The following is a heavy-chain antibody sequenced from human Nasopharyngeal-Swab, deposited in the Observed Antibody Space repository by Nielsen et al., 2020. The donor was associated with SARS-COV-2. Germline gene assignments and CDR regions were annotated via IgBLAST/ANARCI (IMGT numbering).Heavy chain of an antibody. D-gene: IGHD1-26*01. CDR3: VGELLPYYGMDV. J-gene: IGHJ6*02. V-gene: IGHV3-20*04. Sequence: GESLKISCAASGFTFDDYGMSWVRQAPGKGLEWVSGINWNGGSTGYADSVKGRFTISRDNAKNSLYLQMNSLRAEDTAVYYCVGELLPYYGMDVWGQGTTVTVSS. CDR1: GFTFDDYG. CDR2: INWNGGST.